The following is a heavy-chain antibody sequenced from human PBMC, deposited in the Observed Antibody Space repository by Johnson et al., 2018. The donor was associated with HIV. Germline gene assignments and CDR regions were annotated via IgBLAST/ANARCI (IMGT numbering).Heavy chain of an antibody. D-gene: IGHD3-22*01. CDR2: LYRGGST. CDR3: ARASSGYYSDAFDI. CDR1: GFTVSSNY. Sequence: VQLVESGGGLVKPGGSLRLSCAASGFTVSSNYMSWVRQAPGKGLEWVSVLYRGGSTYYADSVKGRLTISRDNSKNTLYLQMNSLRAEDTAVYYCARASSGYYSDAFDIWGQGTMVTVSS. J-gene: IGHJ3*02. V-gene: IGHV3-66*02.